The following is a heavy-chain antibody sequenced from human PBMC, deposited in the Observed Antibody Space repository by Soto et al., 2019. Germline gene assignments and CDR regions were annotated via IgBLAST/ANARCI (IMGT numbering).Heavy chain of an antibody. J-gene: IGHJ5*02. Sequence: PGESLKISCKGSGYSFTSYWISWVRQMPGKGLEWIGRIDPSDSYTNYSPSFQGHVTISADKSISTAYLQWSSLKASDTAMYYCARRAIAVAGSWKNWFDPWSQGTLVTVSS. CDR3: ARRAIAVAGSWKNWFDP. V-gene: IGHV5-10-1*01. D-gene: IGHD6-19*01. CDR1: GYSFTSYW. CDR2: IDPSDSYT.